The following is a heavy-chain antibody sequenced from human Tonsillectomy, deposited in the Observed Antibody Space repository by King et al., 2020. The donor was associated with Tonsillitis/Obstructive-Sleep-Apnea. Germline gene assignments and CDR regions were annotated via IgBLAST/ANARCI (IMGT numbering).Heavy chain of an antibody. D-gene: IGHD4-17*01. CDR1: GFTFSSYG. V-gene: IGHV3-33*01. J-gene: IGHJ4*02. CDR3: ARRVLNDYGDYGPDY. Sequence: VQLVESGGGVVQPGRSLRLSCAASGFTFSSYGMHWVRQAPGKGLEWVAVIWYDGSNKYYADSVKGRVTISRDNSKNTLYLQMNSLRAEDTAVYYCARRVLNDYGDYGPDYWGQGTLGTVSS. CDR2: IWYDGSNK.